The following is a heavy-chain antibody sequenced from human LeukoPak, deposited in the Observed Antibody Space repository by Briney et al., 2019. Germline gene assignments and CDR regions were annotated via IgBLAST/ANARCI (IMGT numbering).Heavy chain of an antibody. Sequence: SVKVSCTASGGTFSSYAISWVRQAPGQGLEWMGGIIPIFGTANYAQKFQGRVTITADESTSTAYMELSSLRSEDTAVYYCARDRDYSNYWYYFDYWGQGTLVTVSS. D-gene: IGHD4-11*01. J-gene: IGHJ4*02. CDR3: ARDRDYSNYWYYFDY. V-gene: IGHV1-69*01. CDR2: IIPIFGTA. CDR1: GGTFSSYA.